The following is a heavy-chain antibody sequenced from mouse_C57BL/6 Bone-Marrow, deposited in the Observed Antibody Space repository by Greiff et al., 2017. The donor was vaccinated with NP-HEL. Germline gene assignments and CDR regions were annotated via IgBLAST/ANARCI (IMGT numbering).Heavy chain of an antibody. V-gene: IGHV5-15*01. CDR2: ISNLAYSI. J-gene: IGHJ3*01. CDR1: GFTFSDYG. D-gene: IGHD1-1*01. Sequence: RVESGGGLVQPGGSLKLSCAASGFTFSDYGMAWVRQAPRKGPEWVAFISNLAYSIYYADTVTGRFTISRENAKNTLYLEMSSLRSEDTAMYYCVSYYGSSPFAYWGQGTLVTVSA. CDR3: VSYYGSSPFAY.